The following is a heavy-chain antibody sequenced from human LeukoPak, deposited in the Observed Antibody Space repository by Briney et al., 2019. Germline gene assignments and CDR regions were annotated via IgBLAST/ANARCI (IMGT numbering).Heavy chain of an antibody. V-gene: IGHV4-34*01. D-gene: IGHD2-15*01. J-gene: IGHJ5*02. CDR3: ARGRRGVVVVAATPPWFDP. CDR1: GGSFSGYY. CDR2: INHSGST. Sequence: SETLSLTCAVYGGSFSGYYWSWMRQPPGKGLEWIGEINHSGSTNYNPSLKSRVTISVDTSKNQFSLKLSSVTAADTAVYYCARGRRGVVVVAATPPWFDPWGQGTLVTVSS.